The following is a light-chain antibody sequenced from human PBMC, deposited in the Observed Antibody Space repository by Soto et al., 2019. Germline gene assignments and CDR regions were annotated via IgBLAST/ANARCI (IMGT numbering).Light chain of an antibody. CDR3: ISYTSSSTLVV. J-gene: IGLJ2*01. CDR1: SSDVGGYNY. CDR2: DVS. Sequence: QSALTQPASVSGSPGQSITISCTGTSSDVGGYNYVSWYQQHPGKAPKLMIYDVSNRPSGVSNRFSGSKSGNTASLTISGFQAEDEADYYCISYTSSSTLVVFGGGTKVTVL. V-gene: IGLV2-14*01.